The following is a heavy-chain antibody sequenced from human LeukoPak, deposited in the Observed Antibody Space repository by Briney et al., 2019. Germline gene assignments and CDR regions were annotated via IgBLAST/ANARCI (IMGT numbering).Heavy chain of an antibody. V-gene: IGHV3-53*01. CDR3: AREGPPTYSTRGDY. Sequence: PGGSLRLSCAASGFTVSSNYMIWVRQAPGKGLEWVSVIYSGGSTYYADSVRGRFTISRDNTKNTLYLQMNSLRAEYTAVYYCAREGPPTYSTRGDYWGQGTLVTVSS. J-gene: IGHJ4*02. D-gene: IGHD2-21*01. CDR1: GFTVSSNY. CDR2: IYSGGST.